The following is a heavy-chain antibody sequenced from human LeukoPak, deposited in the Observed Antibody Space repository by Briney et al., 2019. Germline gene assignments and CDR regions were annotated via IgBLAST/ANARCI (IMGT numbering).Heavy chain of an antibody. CDR3: AKRPRTSSSADY. J-gene: IGHJ4*02. CDR1: GFTFSSYA. Sequence: GGSLTLSCAASGFTFSSYAMRWVRQAPGKGLEWVSAISGSGGSTYYADSVKGRFTISRDNSKNSLYLQMNSLRAEDTAVYYCAKRPRTSSSADYWGQGTLVTVSS. CDR2: ISGSGGST. V-gene: IGHV3-23*01. D-gene: IGHD6-6*01.